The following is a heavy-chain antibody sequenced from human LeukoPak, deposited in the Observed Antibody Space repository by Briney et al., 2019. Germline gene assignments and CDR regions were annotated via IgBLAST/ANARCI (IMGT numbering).Heavy chain of an antibody. V-gene: IGHV1-18*01. J-gene: IGHJ4*02. CDR2: ISGYNGNT. D-gene: IGHD5-12*01. Sequence: ASVKVSCKASGYTFTSYGIGWVRQAPGQGLEWMGWISGYNGNTNYVQKFQGRVTMTTDTSTSTAYMELRSLRSDDTAVYYCARDCGYQCLFDYWGQGTLVTVSS. CDR1: GYTFTSYG. CDR3: ARDCGYQCLFDY.